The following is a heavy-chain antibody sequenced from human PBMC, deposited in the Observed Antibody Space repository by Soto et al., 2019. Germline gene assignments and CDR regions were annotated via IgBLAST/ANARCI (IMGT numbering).Heavy chain of an antibody. Sequence: EVQLLESGGGLVQPGGSLRLSCAASGFTFSTYAMSWVRQAPGKGLEWVSGISGSDGSTYYADSVQGRFTISRDNSKNSLYLQLNSLRADDTAVYYCPKHLHYFDYWGQGTLVTVSS. J-gene: IGHJ4*02. CDR1: GFTFSTYA. CDR3: PKHLHYFDY. V-gene: IGHV3-23*01. CDR2: ISGSDGST.